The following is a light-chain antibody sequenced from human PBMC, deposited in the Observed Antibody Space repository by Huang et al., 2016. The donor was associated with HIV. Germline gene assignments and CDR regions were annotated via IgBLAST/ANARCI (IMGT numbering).Light chain of an antibody. CDR1: QSVASY. CDR3: QQRADRPT. J-gene: IGKJ2*01. V-gene: IGKV3-11*01. CDR2: DTS. Sequence: EIVLTQSPPTLSLSPGAKATPSRRASQSVASYLAWYHQKPGQAPRLLNYDTSTRAPGIPGRFSGSGSGTDFTLTISGLEAEDFAVYYCQQRADRPTFGQGTRLEI.